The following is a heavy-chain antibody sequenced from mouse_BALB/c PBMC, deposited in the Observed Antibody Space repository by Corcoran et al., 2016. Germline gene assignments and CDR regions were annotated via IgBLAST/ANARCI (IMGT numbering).Heavy chain of an antibody. V-gene: IGHV3-6*02. D-gene: IGHD2-4*01. J-gene: IGHJ2*01. CDR3: ARLVYDYDVIDY. CDR2: ISYDGSN. CDR1: GYSITSGYY. Sequence: DVQLQESGPGLVKPSQSLSLTCSVTGYSITSGYYWNWIRQFPGNKLEWMGYISYDGSNNYNPSLKNRISITRDTSKNQFFLKLNSVTTEDTATYYCARLVYDYDVIDYWDQGTTLTVSS.